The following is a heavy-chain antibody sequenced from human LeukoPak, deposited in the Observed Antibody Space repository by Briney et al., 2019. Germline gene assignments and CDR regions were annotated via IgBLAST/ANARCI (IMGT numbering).Heavy chain of an antibody. CDR3: ARESLGSVDPRRYSTTVSQDV. V-gene: IGHV3-53*01. D-gene: IGHD4-17*01. Sequence: GGSLRLSCAASGFTVTTNYMSWVRQAPGKGLEWVSVIYRDDSSYYADSVKGRFTISGDNSKNTLYLQMHSLRAEDTAVYYCARESLGSVDPRRYSTTVSQDVWGKGTTVTISS. CDR2: IYRDDSS. J-gene: IGHJ6*04. CDR1: GFTVTTNY.